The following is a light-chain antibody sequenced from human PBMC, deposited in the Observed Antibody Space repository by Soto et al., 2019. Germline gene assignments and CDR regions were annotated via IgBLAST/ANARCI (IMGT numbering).Light chain of an antibody. Sequence: DIQMTQSPSSLSASVGDRVTITCRASQSISSLLNWYQQKPGKAPKLLIYAASSLQSGVPSRFSGSGSGTDFTLTISSLQPEDIAIYYCQQSYRTPPWTFGQGTKVEIK. CDR1: QSISSL. V-gene: IGKV1-39*01. CDR3: QQSYRTPPWT. CDR2: AAS. J-gene: IGKJ1*01.